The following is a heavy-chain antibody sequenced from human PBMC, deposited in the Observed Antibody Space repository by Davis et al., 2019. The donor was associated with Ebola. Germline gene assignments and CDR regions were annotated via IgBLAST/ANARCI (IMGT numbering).Heavy chain of an antibody. CDR1: GDSISSYY. CDR3: ARGPRDYYDSSGLDY. V-gene: IGHV4-59*01. J-gene: IGHJ4*02. D-gene: IGHD3-22*01. CDR2: IYYSGST. Sequence: MPSETLSLTCTVSGDSISSYYWSWIRQPPGKGLEWIGYIYYSGSTNYNPSLKSRVTISVDTSKNQFSLKLSSVTAADTAVYYCARGPRDYYDSSGLDYWGQGTLVTVSS.